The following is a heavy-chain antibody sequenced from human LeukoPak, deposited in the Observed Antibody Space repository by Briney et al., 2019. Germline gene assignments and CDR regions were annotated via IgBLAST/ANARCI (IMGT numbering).Heavy chain of an antibody. CDR3: ARLSAPGIVVPAALTD. D-gene: IGHD2-2*01. J-gene: IGHJ4*02. CDR2: IYYSGST. V-gene: IGHV4-59*08. CDR1: GVSISSYY. Sequence: PSETLSLTCTVSGVSISSYYWSWLRQPPGKGLEWIGYIYYSGSTNYNPSLKSRVTISVDTSKNQFSLKLSSVTAADTAVYYCARLSAPGIVVPAALTDWGQGTLVTVSS.